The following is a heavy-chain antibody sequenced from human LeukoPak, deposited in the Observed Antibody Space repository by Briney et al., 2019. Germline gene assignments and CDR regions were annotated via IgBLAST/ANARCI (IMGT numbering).Heavy chain of an antibody. CDR2: IGGDDGST. Sequence: PGGSLRLSCAASGFTFSTYAMSWVRQAPGKGLEWVSAIGGDDGSTYYADSLKGRFTISRDNSKNTLYLQMNSLRAEDTAVYYCAKDISQGYTYGFIEQDFWGQGTPVTVSS. D-gene: IGHD5-18*01. V-gene: IGHV3-23*01. CDR3: AKDISQGYTYGFIEQDF. J-gene: IGHJ4*02. CDR1: GFTFSTYA.